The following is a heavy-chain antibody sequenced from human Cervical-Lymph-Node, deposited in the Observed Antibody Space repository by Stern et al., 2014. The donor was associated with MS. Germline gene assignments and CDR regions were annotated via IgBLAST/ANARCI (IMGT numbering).Heavy chain of an antibody. D-gene: IGHD1-26*01. CDR2: INPSDAST. Sequence: QVQLVESGAEVKKPGASVKVSCKASGYTFTSYFMHWVRQAPGQGLEWMGIINPSDASTKYAEKFQGRVTMTRDTSTSTLYMELRRLRSEDTAVYYCARGGREPTGAGAFDIWGQGTLVTVSS. V-gene: IGHV1-46*03. CDR3: ARGGREPTGAGAFDI. J-gene: IGHJ3*02. CDR1: GYTFTSYF.